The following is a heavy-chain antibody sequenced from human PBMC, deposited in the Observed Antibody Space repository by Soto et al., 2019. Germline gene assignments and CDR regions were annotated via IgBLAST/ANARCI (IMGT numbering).Heavy chain of an antibody. CDR2: LSFDGRET. CDR1: GFTFSSYG. CDR3: AKSKYSGHDLYYFDY. D-gene: IGHD5-12*01. V-gene: IGHV3-30*18. Sequence: QVQLVESGGGVVQPGRSLRLSCAASGFTFSSYGIHWVRQAPGKGLEWVAVLSFDGRETYYADSVKGRFTVSRDNSKNPLYLQMNSLRAEDTAMYYCAKSKYSGHDLYYFDYWGQGTLVTVSS. J-gene: IGHJ4*02.